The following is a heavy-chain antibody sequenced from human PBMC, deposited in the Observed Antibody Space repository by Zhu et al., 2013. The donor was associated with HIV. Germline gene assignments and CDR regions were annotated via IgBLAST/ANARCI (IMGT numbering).Heavy chain of an antibody. V-gene: IGHV1-18*01. J-gene: IGHJ5*02. D-gene: IGHD2-21*02. CDR1: GYTFTSYG. CDR3: ARRYCGGDCYSLVPHNWFDP. Sequence: QVQLVQSGAEVKKPGASVKVSCKASGYTFTSYGISWVRQAPGQGLEWMGWISAYNGNTNYAQKLQGRVTMTTDTSTSTAYMELRSLRSDDTAVYYCARRYCGGDCYSLVPHNWFDPWGRGNPWSPSPQ. CDR2: ISAYNGNT.